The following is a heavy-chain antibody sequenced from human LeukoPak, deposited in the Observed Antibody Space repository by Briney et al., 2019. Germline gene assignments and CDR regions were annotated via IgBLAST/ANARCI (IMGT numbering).Heavy chain of an antibody. CDR2: INAGNGNT. CDR1: GYTFTSYA. Sequence: ASVKVSCKASGYTFTSYAMHWVRQAPGQRLEWMGWINAGNGNTKYSQKFQGRVTITRDTSASTAYMELSSLRSEDTAVYYCARDAMVRGVITPNYWGQGTLVTVSS. CDR3: ARDAMVRGVITPNY. D-gene: IGHD3-10*01. J-gene: IGHJ4*02. V-gene: IGHV1-3*01.